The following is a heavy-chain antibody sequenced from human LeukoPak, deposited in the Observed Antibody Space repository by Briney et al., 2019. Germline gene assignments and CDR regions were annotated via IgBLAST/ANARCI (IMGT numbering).Heavy chain of an antibody. J-gene: IGHJ4*02. D-gene: IGHD2-21*01. Sequence: SVKVSCKASGGTFSSYAISWVRQAPGQGLEWMGGIIPIFGTANYARKFQGRVTITADESTSTAYMELSSLRSEDTAVYYCARGRSLAYCGGDCYYTFDYWGQGTLVTVSS. V-gene: IGHV1-69*13. CDR1: GGTFSSYA. CDR2: IIPIFGTA. CDR3: ARGRSLAYCGGDCYYTFDY.